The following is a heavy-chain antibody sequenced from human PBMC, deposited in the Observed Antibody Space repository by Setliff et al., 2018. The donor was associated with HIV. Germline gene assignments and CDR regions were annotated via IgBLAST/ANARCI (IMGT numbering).Heavy chain of an antibody. CDR1: GGNFRFYA. D-gene: IGHD6-6*01. V-gene: IGHV1-69*13. CDR2: FIPMFGMT. CDR3: ARQKASEYSSSFWFDP. J-gene: IGHJ5*02. Sequence: GASVKVSCKASGGNFRFYAFSWVRQAPGQGLEWMGGFIPMFGMTQYAPKFQGSVTITADESTSTVYMELNSLRSEDTAVYYCARQKASEYSSSFWFDPWGQGTLVTVSS.